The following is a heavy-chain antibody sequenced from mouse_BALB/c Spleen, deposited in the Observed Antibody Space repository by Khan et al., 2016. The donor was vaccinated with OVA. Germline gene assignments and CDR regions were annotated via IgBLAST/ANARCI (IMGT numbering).Heavy chain of an antibody. D-gene: IGHD2-13*01. CDR1: GFNIKHYY. Sequence: VQLQQSGAELVRSGASVKLSCTVSGFNIKHYYIHWVKQRPEQGLEWIGWIDPDNGDTEYAPKFQGKAAMTADTSSNTAYLHLSSLTSEDTAVYYCTSGDGYSMDYWGQGTSVTVSS. J-gene: IGHJ4*01. CDR3: TSGDGYSMDY. CDR2: IDPDNGDT. V-gene: IGHV14-4*02.